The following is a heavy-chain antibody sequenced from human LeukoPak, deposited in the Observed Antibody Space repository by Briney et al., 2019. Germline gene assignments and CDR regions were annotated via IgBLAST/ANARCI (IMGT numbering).Heavy chain of an antibody. CDR3: AKCRSIVVVPAAYPSPVYYGMDV. CDR2: ISYDGSNK. V-gene: IGHV3-30*18. D-gene: IGHD2-2*01. CDR1: GFTFSSYG. J-gene: IGHJ6*02. Sequence: GGSLRLSCEASGFTFSSYGMHWVRQAPGKGLEWVAVISYDGSNKYYADSVKGRFTISRDNSKNTLYLQMNSLRAEDTAVYYCAKCRSIVVVPAAYPSPVYYGMDVWGQGTTVTVSS.